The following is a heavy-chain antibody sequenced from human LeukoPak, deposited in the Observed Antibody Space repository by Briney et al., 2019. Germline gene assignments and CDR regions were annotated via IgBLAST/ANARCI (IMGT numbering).Heavy chain of an antibody. CDR1: GYTFTSYG. D-gene: IGHD3-3*01. J-gene: IGHJ6*02. V-gene: IGHV1-18*01. Sequence: ASVKVSCKASGYTFTSYGISWVRQAPGQGLEWMGWISAYNGNTNYAQKLQGRVTMTTDTSTSTAYMELRSLRSDDTAVYYCARASRRYLVGFYYQYYGMDVWGQGTTVTVSS. CDR2: ISAYNGNT. CDR3: ARASRRYLVGFYYQYYGMDV.